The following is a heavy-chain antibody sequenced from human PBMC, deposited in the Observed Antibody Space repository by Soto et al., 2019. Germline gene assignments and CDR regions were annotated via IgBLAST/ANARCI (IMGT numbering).Heavy chain of an antibody. J-gene: IGHJ6*03. V-gene: IGHV3-23*01. CDR3: AKDPIYDMDV. CDR2: ITGSGGTT. Sequence: EVQLLESGGGLVQPGGSLRLSCAASGFTFTNYAMSWVRQAPGKGLEWVSGITGSGGTTYYADSVKGRFTIPRDNSKNTLYLQMNSLRAEDTAVYYCAKDPIYDMDVWGKGTTVTVSS. CDR1: GFTFTNYA.